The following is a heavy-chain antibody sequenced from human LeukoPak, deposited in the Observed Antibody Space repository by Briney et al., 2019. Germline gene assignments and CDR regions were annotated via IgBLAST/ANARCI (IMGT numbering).Heavy chain of an antibody. V-gene: IGHV3-30*18. CDR2: ISYDGSNK. D-gene: IGHD1-26*01. J-gene: IGHJ4*02. Sequence: GRSLRLSCAASGFTFSSYGMHWVRQAPGKGLEWVAVISYDGSNKYYADSVKGRFTISRDNSKNTLYLQMNSLRAEDTAVYYCAKEKGSYYFDYWGQGTLVTVSS. CDR1: GFTFSSYG. CDR3: AKEKGSYYFDY.